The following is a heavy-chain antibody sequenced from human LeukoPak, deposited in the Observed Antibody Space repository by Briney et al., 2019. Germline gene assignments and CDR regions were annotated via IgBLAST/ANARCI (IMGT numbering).Heavy chain of an antibody. CDR2: INHSGST. CDR1: GFTFSSYA. Sequence: GSLRLSCAASGFTFSSYAMSWVRQAPGKGLEWIGEINHSGSTNYNPSLKSRVTISVDTSKNQFSLKLSSVTAADTAVYYCARGVIEWGLTTAYFDLWGRGTLVTVSS. D-gene: IGHD4/OR15-4a*01. J-gene: IGHJ2*01. CDR3: ARGVIEWGLTTAYFDL. V-gene: IGHV4-34*01.